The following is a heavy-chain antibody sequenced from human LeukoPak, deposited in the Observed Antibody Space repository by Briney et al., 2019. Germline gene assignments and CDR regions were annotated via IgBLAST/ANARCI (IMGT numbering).Heavy chain of an antibody. CDR3: ARDPRKAGDHDAFDI. Sequence: SETLSLTCTVSGGSISNYYWSWIPQPPGKGLEWIGYVYYSGSTNYNPSLKSRVTISVDTSKNQFSLKLSSVTAADAAVYYCARDPRKAGDHDAFDIWGQGTMVTVSS. J-gene: IGHJ3*02. CDR2: VYYSGST. D-gene: IGHD7-27*01. CDR1: GGSISNYY. V-gene: IGHV4-59*01.